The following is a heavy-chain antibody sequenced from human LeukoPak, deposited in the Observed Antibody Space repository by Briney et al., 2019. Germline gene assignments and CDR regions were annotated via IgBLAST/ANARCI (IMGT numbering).Heavy chain of an antibody. CDR3: ARLNSSSSALLDY. D-gene: IGHD6-6*01. V-gene: IGHV4-4*09. J-gene: IGHJ4*02. CDR1: GGSISSYY. Sequence: SETLSLTCTVSGGSISSYYWSWIRQPPGKGLEWIGYIYTSGSTNYNPSLKSRVTISVDTSKNQFSLKLSSVTAADTAVYYCARLNSSSSALLDYWGQGTLVTDSS. CDR2: IYTSGST.